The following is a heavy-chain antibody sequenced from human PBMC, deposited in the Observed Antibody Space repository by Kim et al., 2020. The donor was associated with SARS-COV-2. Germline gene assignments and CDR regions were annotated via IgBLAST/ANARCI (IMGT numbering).Heavy chain of an antibody. J-gene: IGHJ4*02. Sequence: ASVKVSCKASGYTFTSYGISWVRQAPGQGLEWMGWISAYNGNTNYAQKLQGRVTMTTDTSTSTAYMELRSLRSDDTAVYYCARDAPSYYYDSSGYYDWGQGTLVTVSS. V-gene: IGHV1-18*01. D-gene: IGHD3-22*01. CDR1: GYTFTSYG. CDR3: ARDAPSYYYDSSGYYD. CDR2: ISAYNGNT.